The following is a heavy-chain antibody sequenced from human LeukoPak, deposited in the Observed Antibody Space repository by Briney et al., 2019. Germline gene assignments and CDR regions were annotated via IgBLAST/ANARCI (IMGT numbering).Heavy chain of an antibody. Sequence: SVKVSCKDSGGTFSSYAISWVRQAPGQGLEWMGGIIPIFGTANYAQKFQGRVTITADESTSTAYMELSSLRSEDTAVYYCARVLGSCSGGSCYDDYWGQGTLVTVSS. V-gene: IGHV1-69*13. CDR3: ARVLGSCSGGSCYDDY. D-gene: IGHD2-15*01. CDR1: GGTFSSYA. CDR2: IIPIFGTA. J-gene: IGHJ4*02.